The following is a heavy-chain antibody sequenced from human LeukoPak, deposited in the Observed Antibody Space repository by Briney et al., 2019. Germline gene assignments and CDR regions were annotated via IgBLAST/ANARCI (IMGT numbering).Heavy chain of an antibody. CDR2: IRSKTDGGTT. CDR1: GFTFSNAW. CDR3: TTDSYYDSSGYYGY. J-gene: IGHJ4*02. D-gene: IGHD3-22*01. V-gene: IGHV3-15*01. Sequence: PGGSLRLSCAASGFTFSNAWMSWVRQAPGKGLEWVGRIRSKTDGGTTDYAAPVKGRFTTSRDDSKNTLYLQMNSLKTEDTAVYYCTTDSYYDSSGYYGYWGQGTLVTASS.